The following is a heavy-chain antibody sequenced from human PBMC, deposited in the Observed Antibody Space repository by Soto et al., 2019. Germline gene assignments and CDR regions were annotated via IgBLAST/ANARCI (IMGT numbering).Heavy chain of an antibody. V-gene: IGHV4-31*03. CDR1: GGSISSGGYY. Sequence: SETLSLTCTVSGGSISSGGYYWSWIRQHPGKGLEWIGYIYYSGSTYYNPSLKSRVTISVDTSKNQFSLKLSSVTAADTAVYYCARSESITIFGVVTSLDYWGQGTLVTVSS. D-gene: IGHD3-3*01. J-gene: IGHJ4*02. CDR2: IYYSGST. CDR3: ARSESITIFGVVTSLDY.